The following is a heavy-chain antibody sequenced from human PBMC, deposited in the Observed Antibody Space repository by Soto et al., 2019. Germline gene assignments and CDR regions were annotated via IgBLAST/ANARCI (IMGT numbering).Heavy chain of an antibody. Sequence: EVQLVESGGGLVQPGRSLRLSCAASGFTFDDYAMHWVRQAPGKGLEWVSGISWNSGSIGYADSVEGRFTISRDNAKNSLYLQMKSLRAEDTALYYCAKDGCSSTSCQAKYYYYYMDVWGKGPTVTVSS. V-gene: IGHV3-9*01. CDR3: AKDGCSSTSCQAKYYYYYMDV. CDR1: GFTFDDYA. J-gene: IGHJ6*03. D-gene: IGHD2-2*01. CDR2: ISWNSGSI.